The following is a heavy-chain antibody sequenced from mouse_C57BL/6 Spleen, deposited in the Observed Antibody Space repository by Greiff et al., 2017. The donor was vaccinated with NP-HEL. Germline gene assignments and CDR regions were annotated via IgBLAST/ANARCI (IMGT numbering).Heavy chain of an antibody. Sequence: QVHVKQPGAELVKPGASVKLSCKASGYTFTSYWMQWVKQRPGQGLEWIGEIDPSDSYTNYNQKFKGKATLTVDTSSSTAYMQLSSLTSEDSAVYYCARLYYGSSYVDYWGQGTTLTVSS. CDR1: GYTFTSYW. CDR2: IDPSDSYT. J-gene: IGHJ2*01. D-gene: IGHD1-1*01. V-gene: IGHV1-50*01. CDR3: ARLYYGSSYVDY.